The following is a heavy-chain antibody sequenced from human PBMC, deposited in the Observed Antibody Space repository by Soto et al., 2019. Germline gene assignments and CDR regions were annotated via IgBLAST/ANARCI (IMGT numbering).Heavy chain of an antibody. J-gene: IGHJ6*02. CDR1: GFNFGIYA. D-gene: IGHD1-1*01. CDR2: ISYEGSNK. V-gene: IGHV3-30-3*01. CDR3: ARVNPGNNLYYFNGLDV. Sequence: GGSLRLSCAASGFNFGIYAIHWVRQAPGKGLEWVALISYEGSNKYYADSVKGRFTISRDSSKSTLFLQMDILRLEDTGVYYCARVNPGNNLYYFNGLDVWGQGTSVTVSS.